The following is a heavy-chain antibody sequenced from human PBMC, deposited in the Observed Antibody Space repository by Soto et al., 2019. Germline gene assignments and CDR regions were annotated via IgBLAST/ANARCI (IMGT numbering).Heavy chain of an antibody. V-gene: IGHV3-33*01. Sequence: QVQLVESGGGVVQPGRSLRLSCAASGFTFSSYGMHWVRQAPGKGLEWVAVIWYDGSNKYYADSVKGRFTISRDNSKNTLYLQMNSLRAEDTAVYYCARDGASHCLDYWGQGTLVTVSS. CDR1: GFTFSSYG. J-gene: IGHJ4*02. D-gene: IGHD2-21*02. CDR2: IWYDGSNK. CDR3: ARDGASHCLDY.